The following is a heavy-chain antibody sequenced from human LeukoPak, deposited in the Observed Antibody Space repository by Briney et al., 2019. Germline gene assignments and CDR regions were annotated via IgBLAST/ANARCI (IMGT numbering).Heavy chain of an antibody. J-gene: IGHJ6*03. V-gene: IGHV4-34*01. CDR3: ARRLKSASQYMDV. CDR1: GGSFSDYY. CDR2: INHSGKT. Sequence: PSETLSLTCAVYGGSFSDYYWSWIRQPPGKGLEWVGKINHSGKTNYNPSLKSRVSISVDTSKNQFSLKLSSVTAADTAIYYCARRLKSASQYMDVWGKGTTVTISS.